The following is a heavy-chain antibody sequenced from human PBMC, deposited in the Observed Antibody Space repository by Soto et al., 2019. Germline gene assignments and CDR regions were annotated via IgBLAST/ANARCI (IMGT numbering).Heavy chain of an antibody. J-gene: IGHJ6*02. D-gene: IGHD3-10*01. CDR3: ARDNPPTYITYYYGSGSYSAYYYGMDV. CDR2: ISSSSSTI. V-gene: IGHV3-48*02. Sequence: GGSLRLSCAASGFTFSIYSMNWVRQAPGKGLEWVSYISSSSSTIYYADSVKGRFTISRDNAKNSLYPQMNSLRDEDTAVYYCARDNPPTYITYYYGSGSYSAYYYGMDVWGQGTTVTVSS. CDR1: GFTFSIYS.